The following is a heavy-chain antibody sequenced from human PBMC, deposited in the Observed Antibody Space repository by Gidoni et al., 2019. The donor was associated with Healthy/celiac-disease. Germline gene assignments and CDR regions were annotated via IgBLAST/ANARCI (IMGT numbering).Heavy chain of an antibody. V-gene: IGHV1-2*02. Sequence: QVQLVQSGAEVKKPGASVKVSCKASGYTFTGYYMHWVRQAPGQGLKWMGWINTNSGGTNYAQKFQGRVTMTRDTSISTAYMELSRLRSDDTAVYYCAVIAALRDIVLLDVWGQGTTVTVSS. CDR3: AVIAALRDIVLLDV. CDR1: GYTFTGYY. D-gene: IGHD2-8*01. CDR2: INTNSGGT. J-gene: IGHJ6*02.